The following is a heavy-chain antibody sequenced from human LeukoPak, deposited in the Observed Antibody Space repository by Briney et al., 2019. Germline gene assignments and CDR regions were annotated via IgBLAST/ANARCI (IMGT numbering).Heavy chain of an antibody. V-gene: IGHV3-21*06. CDR2: ISSSSSYI. CDR1: GFTFSSYS. J-gene: IGHJ3*01. CDR3: ARVLLCMSAFDL. Sequence: GGSLRLSCAASGFTFSSYSMNWVRQAPGKGLEWVSSISSSSSYIYYADSVKGRFTISRDNAKNSLFLQMNSLRADDTAVYSCARVLLCMSAFDLWGQGTMVSVSS. D-gene: IGHD2-8*01.